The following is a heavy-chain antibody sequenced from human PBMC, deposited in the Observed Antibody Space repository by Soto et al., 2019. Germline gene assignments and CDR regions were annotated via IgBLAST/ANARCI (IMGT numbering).Heavy chain of an antibody. V-gene: IGHV3-53*04. CDR2: IYSGGST. D-gene: IGHD6-6*01. CDR1: GFTVSSNY. J-gene: IGHJ5*02. Sequence: GGSLRLSCAASGFTVSSNYIGWVRQAPGKGLEWVSVIYSGGSTYYADSVKGRFTISRHNSKNTLYLQMNSLRAEDTAVYYCAGAKYPRNWFDPWGQGTLVTVSS. CDR3: AGAKYPRNWFDP.